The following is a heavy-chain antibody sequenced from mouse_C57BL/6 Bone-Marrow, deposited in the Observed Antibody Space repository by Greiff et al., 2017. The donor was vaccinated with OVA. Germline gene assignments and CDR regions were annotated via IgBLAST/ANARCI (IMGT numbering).Heavy chain of an antibody. J-gene: IGHJ2*01. D-gene: IGHD2-3*01. CDR3: ARTGYYDYLDY. V-gene: IGHV1-26*01. CDR1: GYTFTDYY. Sequence: VQLQQSGPELVKPGASVKISCKASGYTFTDYYMNWVKQSHGKSLEWIGDINPNNGGTSYNQKFKGKATLTVDKSSSTAYMELRSLTSEDSAVYYCARTGYYDYLDYWGQGTTLTVSS. CDR2: INPNNGGT.